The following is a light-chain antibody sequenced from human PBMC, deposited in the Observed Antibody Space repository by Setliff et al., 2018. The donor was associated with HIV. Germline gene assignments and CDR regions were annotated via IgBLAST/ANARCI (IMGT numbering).Light chain of an antibody. CDR1: NIGAKG. J-gene: IGLJ2*01. CDR3: QVWDRTTDVT. CDR2: DDS. Sequence: SYELTQPPSVSVAPGKTARLTCGGRNIGAKGAHWYQQKSGQAPVLVLYDDSDRPLGIPERFSGSNSGNTATLIISRVEAGDEADYFCQVWDRTTDVTFGGGTQLTVL. V-gene: IGLV3-21*01.